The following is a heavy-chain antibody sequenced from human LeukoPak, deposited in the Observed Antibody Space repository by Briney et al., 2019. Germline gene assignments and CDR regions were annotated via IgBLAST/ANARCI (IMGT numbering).Heavy chain of an antibody. J-gene: IGHJ4*02. Sequence: ASVKVSCKASGYTFTSYGISWVRQAPGQGLEWMGWISAYNGNTNYAQKLQGRVTMTTDTSTSTAYMELRSLRSDDTAVYYCARDRFYYDILTGYAPFDYWGQGTLVTVSS. CDR1: GYTFTSYG. CDR2: ISAYNGNT. V-gene: IGHV1-18*01. CDR3: ARDRFYYDILTGYAPFDY. D-gene: IGHD3-9*01.